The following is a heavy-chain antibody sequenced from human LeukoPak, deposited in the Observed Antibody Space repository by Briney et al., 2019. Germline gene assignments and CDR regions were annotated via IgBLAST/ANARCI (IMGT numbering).Heavy chain of an antibody. D-gene: IGHD5-12*01. V-gene: IGHV4-34*01. CDR2: INHSGST. J-gene: IGHJ4*02. CDR1: GGSFSGYY. CDR3: ARGGISGYVY. Sequence: SETLSLTCAVYGGSFSGYYWSWIRQPPGKGLEWIGEINHSGSTNYNPSLKSRVTISVDTSKNQFSLKLGSVTAADTAVYYCARGGISGYVYWGQGTLVTVSS.